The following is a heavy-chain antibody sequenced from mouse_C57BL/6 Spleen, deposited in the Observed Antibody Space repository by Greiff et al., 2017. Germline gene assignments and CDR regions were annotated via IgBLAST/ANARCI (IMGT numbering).Heavy chain of an antibody. Sequence: QVQLQQSGAELAKPGALVKLSCKASGYTFTSYWMHWVKQRPGQGLEWIGYINPSSGYTKYNQKFKDKATLTADKSSSTAYMQLSSLTYEDSAVYYCARYYGSSLYAMDYWGQGTSVTVSS. CDR2: INPSSGYT. CDR3: ARYYGSSLYAMDY. D-gene: IGHD1-1*01. V-gene: IGHV1-7*01. CDR1: GYTFTSYW. J-gene: IGHJ4*01.